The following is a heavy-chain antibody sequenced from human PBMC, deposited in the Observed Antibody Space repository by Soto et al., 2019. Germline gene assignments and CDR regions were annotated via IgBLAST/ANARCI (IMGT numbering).Heavy chain of an antibody. CDR2: ISNTGATT. CDR1: GFSITKHA. CDR3: AKTGGYSYGFLDL. D-gene: IGHD5-18*01. V-gene: IGHV3-23*01. J-gene: IGHJ4*02. Sequence: VQLLESGGGLMQPGGSLRLSCSTSGFSITKHAMNWVRQAPGKGLEWVSTISNTGATTYYAASVKGPFTVSRDNSNNRVFLQMKSLRAEDTAVYYCAKTGGYSYGFLDLWGQGTLVTVSS.